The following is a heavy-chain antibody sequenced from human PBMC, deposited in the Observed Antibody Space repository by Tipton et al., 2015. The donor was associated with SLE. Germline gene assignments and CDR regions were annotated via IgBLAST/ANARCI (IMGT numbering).Heavy chain of an antibody. CDR2: ISAYNGNT. CDR1: GYPFTTYE. J-gene: IGHJ4*02. CDR3: ARTSWGTAMVDY. D-gene: IGHD5-18*01. Sequence: QSGAEVKKPGASVKVSCKASGYPFTTYEIIWVRQATGQGLEWMGWISAYNGNTNYAQKLQGRVTMTTDTSTSTAYMELRSLRSDDTAVYYCARTSWGTAMVDYWGQGTLVTVSS. V-gene: IGHV1-18*01.